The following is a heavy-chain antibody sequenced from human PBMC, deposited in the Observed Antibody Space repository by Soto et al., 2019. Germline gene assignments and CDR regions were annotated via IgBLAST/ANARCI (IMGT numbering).Heavy chain of an antibody. CDR2: VSYDGINK. D-gene: IGHD1-26*01. Sequence: GGSLRLSCAASGFTVSSYAMYWVRQAPGKGLEWVAVVSYDGINKYYADSVKGRFTISRDNSKNTLWLQLNSLRAEDTALYYCTRGGREGDYSDYWGQGTPVTVSS. V-gene: IGHV3-30-3*01. J-gene: IGHJ4*02. CDR1: GFTVSSYA. CDR3: TRGGREGDYSDY.